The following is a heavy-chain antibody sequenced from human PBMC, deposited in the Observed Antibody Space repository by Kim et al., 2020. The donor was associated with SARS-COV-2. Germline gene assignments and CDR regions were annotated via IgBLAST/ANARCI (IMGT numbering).Heavy chain of an antibody. Sequence: GGSLRLSCAASGFTFSSYWMSWVRQAPGKGLEWVANIKQDGSEKYYVDSVKGRFTISRDNAKNSLYLQMNSLRAEDTAVYYCARDRSYDFWSGYSPFDYWGQGTLVTVSS. D-gene: IGHD3-3*01. CDR2: IKQDGSEK. CDR3: ARDRSYDFWSGYSPFDY. J-gene: IGHJ4*02. V-gene: IGHV3-7*01. CDR1: GFTFSSYW.